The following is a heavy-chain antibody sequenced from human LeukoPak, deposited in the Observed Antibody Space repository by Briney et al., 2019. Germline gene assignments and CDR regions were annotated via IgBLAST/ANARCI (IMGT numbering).Heavy chain of an antibody. CDR1: GFTFSSYA. CDR3: ARYCNGVTCYSGYDY. CDR2: ISTNGGGT. V-gene: IGHV3-64*01. Sequence: RPGGSLSPSCAASGFTFSSYAMHWVRQTPGKGLEYVSAISTNGGGTYYANSVKGRFTISRDNSKNTLYLQMGSLRAEDMAVYFCARYCNGVTCYSGYDYWGQGTLVTVSS. D-gene: IGHD2-15*01. J-gene: IGHJ4*02.